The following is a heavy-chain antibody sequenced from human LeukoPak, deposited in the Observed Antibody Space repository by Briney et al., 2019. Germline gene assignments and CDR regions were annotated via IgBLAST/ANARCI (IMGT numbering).Heavy chain of an antibody. Sequence: GGSLRLSCAASGFTFSSYWMSWVRQAPGKGLEWVSGISWNSGSISYADSVKGRFTISRDNAKNSLYLQMNSLRAEDTALYYCAKNSYSSLGSYFDYWGQGTLVTVSS. D-gene: IGHD6-6*01. CDR3: AKNSYSSLGSYFDY. CDR2: ISWNSGSI. J-gene: IGHJ4*02. V-gene: IGHV3-9*01. CDR1: GFTFSSYW.